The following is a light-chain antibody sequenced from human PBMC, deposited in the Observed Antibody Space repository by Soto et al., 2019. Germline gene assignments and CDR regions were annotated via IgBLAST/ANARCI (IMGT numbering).Light chain of an antibody. Sequence: EIVLTQSPGTLSLSPGERATLSCRASQSVSSNHLAWYQQKPGQAPRLLIYGGSSRATGIPVRFSGSGSETDFTLTITRLEPEDFAVYYCQQYSSSRSFGQGTKVDIK. CDR2: GGS. CDR1: QSVSSNH. J-gene: IGKJ1*01. CDR3: QQYSSSRS. V-gene: IGKV3-20*01.